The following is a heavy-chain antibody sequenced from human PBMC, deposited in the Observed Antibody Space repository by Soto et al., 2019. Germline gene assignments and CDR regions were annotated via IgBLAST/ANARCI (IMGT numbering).Heavy chain of an antibody. V-gene: IGHV4-59*01. CDR3: ARDVRGMDV. Sequence: QVQLLESGPGLVKPSETLSLTCTVSGGSISSYYWSWIRQPPGKGLEWIGYIYYSGSTNYNPSLKSRVTISVDTSKNQFSLKLSSVTAADTAVYYCARDVRGMDVWGQGTTVTVSS. J-gene: IGHJ6*02. CDR1: GGSISSYY. D-gene: IGHD6-6*01. CDR2: IYYSGST.